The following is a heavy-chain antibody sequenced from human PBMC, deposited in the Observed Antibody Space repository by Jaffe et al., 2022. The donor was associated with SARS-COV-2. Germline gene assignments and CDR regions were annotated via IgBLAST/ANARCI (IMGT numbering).Heavy chain of an antibody. CDR1: GGSISSSSYY. D-gene: IGHD3-22*01. J-gene: IGHJ3*02. CDR3: ARHSDSSGYYPGGAFDI. CDR2: IYYSGST. Sequence: QLQLQESGPGLVKPSETLSLTCTVSGGSISSSSYYWGWIRQPPGKGLEWIGSIYYSGSTYYNPSLKSRVTISVDTSKNQFSLKLSSVTAADTAVYYCARHSDSSGYYPGGAFDIWGQGTMVTVSS. V-gene: IGHV4-39*01.